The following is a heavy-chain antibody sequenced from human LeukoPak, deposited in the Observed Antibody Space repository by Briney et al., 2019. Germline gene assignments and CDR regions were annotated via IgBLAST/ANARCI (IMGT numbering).Heavy chain of an antibody. J-gene: IGHJ4*02. CDR3: ASAPYFYGSGSYLNY. V-gene: IGHV3-48*02. CDR1: GFTFSSYH. Sequence: PGGSLILSCAASGFTFSSYHLNWVRQAPGKGLEWISYISSSSGTMYYADSVKGRFTISRDNAKNSLYLQMNSLRDEDTAVYYCASAPYFYGSGSYLNYWGQGTLVTVSS. D-gene: IGHD3-10*01. CDR2: ISSSSGTM.